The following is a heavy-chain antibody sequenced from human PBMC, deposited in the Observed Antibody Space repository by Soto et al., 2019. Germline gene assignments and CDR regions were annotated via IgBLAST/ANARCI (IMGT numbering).Heavy chain of an antibody. CDR2: LNYSGGT. D-gene: IGHD3-3*01. Sequence: PSETLFLTCAVYRGSISGYYWRWIRQPPGKGLEWIGYLNYSGGTNYNPSLQGRVTISVDTSQNQFSLKLNSVSAADTAVYYCARFASGHSGGYYYYYYMDVWGKGTTVPVSS. CDR1: RGSISGYY. J-gene: IGHJ6*03. CDR3: ARFASGHSGGYYYYYYMDV. V-gene: IGHV4-34*01.